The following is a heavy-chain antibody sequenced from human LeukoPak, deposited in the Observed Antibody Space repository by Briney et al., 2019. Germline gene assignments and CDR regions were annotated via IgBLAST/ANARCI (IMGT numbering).Heavy chain of an antibody. V-gene: IGHV3-23*01. CDR1: GFTFSGVA. J-gene: IGHJ4*02. CDR3: AKTLKGYIVVVPAAHFDY. Sequence: GGSLRLSCAASGFTFSGVAMHWVRQAPGKGLEWVSAISGSGGSTYYADSVKGRFTISRDNSKNTLYLQMNSLRAEDTAVYYCAKTLKGYIVVVPAAHFDYWGQGTLVTVSS. D-gene: IGHD2-2*01. CDR2: ISGSGGST.